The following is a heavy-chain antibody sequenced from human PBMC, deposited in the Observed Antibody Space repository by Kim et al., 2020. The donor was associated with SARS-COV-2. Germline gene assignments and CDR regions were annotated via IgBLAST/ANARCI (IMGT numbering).Heavy chain of an antibody. CDR2: YSGAP. D-gene: IGHD4-4*01. V-gene: IGHV4-39*01. Sequence: YSGAPYHNPSLDSRVTISIDTSKNQFSLKLSSVTAADTAVYYCARGRTYSHWGQGTLVTVSS. CDR3: ARGRTYSH. J-gene: IGHJ4*02.